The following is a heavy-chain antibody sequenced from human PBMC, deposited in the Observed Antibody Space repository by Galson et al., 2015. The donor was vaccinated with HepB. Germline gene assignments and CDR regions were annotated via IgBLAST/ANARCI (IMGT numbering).Heavy chain of an antibody. CDR3: AKYREESGYPYFDY. Sequence: SLRLSCAASGFTFRNYAMSWVRQAPGKGLEWVSAISGSGGSTYYADSVKGRFTISRDNSKNTLYLQMNSLRAEDTAVYYCAKYREESGYPYFDYWGQGTLVTVSS. D-gene: IGHD5-12*01. CDR1: GFTFRNYA. CDR2: ISGSGGST. J-gene: IGHJ4*02. V-gene: IGHV3-23*01.